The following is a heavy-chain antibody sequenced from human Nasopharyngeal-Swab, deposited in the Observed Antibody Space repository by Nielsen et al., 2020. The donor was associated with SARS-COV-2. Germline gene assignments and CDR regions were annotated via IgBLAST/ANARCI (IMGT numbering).Heavy chain of an antibody. CDR3: ARDRSSGWLDY. J-gene: IGHJ4*02. D-gene: IGHD6-19*01. Sequence: GESLKISCAASGFTFSSYGMHWVRQAPGKGLEWVAAIWYDGSNKYYADSVKGRFTISRDNSKNTLYLQMNSLRAEDTAVYYCARDRSSGWLDYWGQGTLVTVSS. CDR2: IWYDGSNK. CDR1: GFTFSSYG. V-gene: IGHV3-33*01.